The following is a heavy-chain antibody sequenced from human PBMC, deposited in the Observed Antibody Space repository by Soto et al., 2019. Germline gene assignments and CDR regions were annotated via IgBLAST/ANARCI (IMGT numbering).Heavy chain of an antibody. D-gene: IGHD3-3*01. Sequence: GGSLRLSCAASGFTFSTYAMTWVRQAPGKGLEWVSIISSSGDATYYLNSVKGRFTISRDNSRNTLHLQMNSLRAEDAAVYFCAKNGDFWSWGMDVWGQGTTVTVSS. CDR3: AKNGDFWSWGMDV. CDR1: GFTFSTYA. V-gene: IGHV3-23*01. CDR2: ISSSGDAT. J-gene: IGHJ6*02.